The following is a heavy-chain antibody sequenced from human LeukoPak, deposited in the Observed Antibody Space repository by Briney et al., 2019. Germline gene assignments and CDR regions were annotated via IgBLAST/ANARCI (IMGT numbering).Heavy chain of an antibody. J-gene: IGHJ5*02. D-gene: IGHD6-19*01. Sequence: ASVKVSCKASGYTFTSYGISWVRQAPGQGLEWMGWISAYNGNTNYAQKLQGRVTMTTDTSTSTAYMELRSLRSDDTAVYYCAREGVGYSSGWFWNDPWGQGTLVTVSS. CDR2: ISAYNGNT. CDR1: GYTFTSYG. CDR3: AREGVGYSSGWFWNDP. V-gene: IGHV1-18*01.